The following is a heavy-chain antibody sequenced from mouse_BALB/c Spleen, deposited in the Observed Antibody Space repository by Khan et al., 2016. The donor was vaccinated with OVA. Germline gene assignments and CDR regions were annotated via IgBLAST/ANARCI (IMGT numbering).Heavy chain of an antibody. V-gene: IGHV5-6*02. CDR1: GFPFSSYG. J-gene: IGHJ2*01. Sequence: EVELVESGGDLVKPGGSLKLSCAASGFPFSSYGMSWVRQTPDKRLEWVATISSSSSYTYYPDSVKGRFTISRDTAKNTLYLQMSSLKSEDTAMYYCARRLPYYFDYWGQGTTLTVSS. CDR2: ISSSSSYT. CDR3: ARRLPYYFDY.